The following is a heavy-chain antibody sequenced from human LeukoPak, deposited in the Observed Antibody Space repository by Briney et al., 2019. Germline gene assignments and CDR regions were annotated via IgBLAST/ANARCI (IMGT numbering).Heavy chain of an antibody. CDR3: AKARVSGSASSDY. J-gene: IGHJ4*02. CDR1: GYTFTSYY. V-gene: IGHV1-2*06. Sequence: GASVKVSCKASGYTFTSYYMQWVRQAPGQGLEWMGRINPNSGDTSFAPKFQGRVTLTRDTSISTAYMELSRLIHDDTAVYYCAKARVSGSASSDYWGQGTLVTVSS. CDR2: INPNSGDT. D-gene: IGHD2-8*01.